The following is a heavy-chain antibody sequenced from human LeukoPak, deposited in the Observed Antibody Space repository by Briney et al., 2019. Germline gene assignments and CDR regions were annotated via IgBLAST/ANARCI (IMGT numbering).Heavy chain of an antibody. Sequence: SVKVSCKASGGTFSSYAISWVRQAPGQGLEWMGRIIPILGIANYAQKFQGRVTITADKSTSTAYMELSSLRSEDTAVYYCARAPMVGVGWGAFDIWGQGTMVTVSS. D-gene: IGHD1-26*01. V-gene: IGHV1-69*04. CDR3: ARAPMVGVGWGAFDI. CDR1: GGTFSSYA. J-gene: IGHJ3*02. CDR2: IIPILGIA.